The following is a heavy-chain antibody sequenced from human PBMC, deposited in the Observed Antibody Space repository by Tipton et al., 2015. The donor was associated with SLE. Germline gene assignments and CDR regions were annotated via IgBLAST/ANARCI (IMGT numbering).Heavy chain of an antibody. CDR1: AFTFSSYA. J-gene: IGHJ4*02. Sequence: GSLRLSCAASAFTFSSYAMSWVRQAPGKGLEWVSAISGSGRSTYYADSVKGRFTISRDNSKNTLYLQMNSLRAEDTAVYYCAKGGSVYDFYFDYWGQGTLVTVSS. V-gene: IGHV3-23*01. CDR3: AKGGSVYDFYFDY. D-gene: IGHD5/OR15-5a*01. CDR2: ISGSGRST.